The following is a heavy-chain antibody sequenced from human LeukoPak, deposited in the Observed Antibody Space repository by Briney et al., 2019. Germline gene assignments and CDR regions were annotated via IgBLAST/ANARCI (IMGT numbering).Heavy chain of an antibody. V-gene: IGHV4-61*05. CDR2: ISDSGST. D-gene: IGHD4-11*01. CDR3: ARHERMTTYDY. J-gene: IGHJ4*02. Sequence: PSETLSLTCTVSGGSISSSSYYWGWIRQPPGKGLEWIGYISDSGSTDYNASLRSRVTMSVDTSKNQFSLNLNSVTAADTAVYYCARHERMTTYDYWGQGTLVTVSS. CDR1: GGSISSSSYY.